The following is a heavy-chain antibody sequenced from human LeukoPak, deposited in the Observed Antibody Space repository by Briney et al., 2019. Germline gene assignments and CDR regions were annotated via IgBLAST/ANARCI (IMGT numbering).Heavy chain of an antibody. J-gene: IGHJ6*02. V-gene: IGHV1-58*02. CDR3: AADPYTYYYGSGSWAMDV. CDR1: GSTFTSSA. CDR2: IVVGSGNT. D-gene: IGHD3-10*01. Sequence: SVKVSCKASGSTFTSSAMQWVRQARGQRLEWIGWIVVGSGNTNYAQKFQERGTITRDMSTSTAYMELSSLRSEDTAVYYCAADPYTYYYGSGSWAMDVWGQGTTVTVSS.